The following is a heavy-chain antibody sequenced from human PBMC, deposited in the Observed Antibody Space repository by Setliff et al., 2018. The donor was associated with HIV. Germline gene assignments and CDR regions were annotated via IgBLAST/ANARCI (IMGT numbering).Heavy chain of an antibody. J-gene: IGHJ4*02. V-gene: IGHV4-31*03. D-gene: IGHD3-22*01. CDR2: MYYSGST. CDR3: ARAPYYDYRGLAVYYFDY. CDR1: GGSISSGGYY. Sequence: PSETLSLTCTVSGGSISSGGYYWTWIRQHPGKGLEWLGHMYYSGSTFYNPSLKSRVTISEDTSKNQFSLKVSSLTAADTAVYYCARAPYYDYRGLAVYYFDYWGQGTLVTVSS.